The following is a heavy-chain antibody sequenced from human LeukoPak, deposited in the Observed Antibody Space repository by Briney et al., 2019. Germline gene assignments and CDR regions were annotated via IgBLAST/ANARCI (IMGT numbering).Heavy chain of an antibody. Sequence: GGALRHSCAAHGFNFSGSARPWVRQASGKGVGLDGRIRSKANSYTKAYGQSEQDKLTIPRDDSNSTEYLEMNSQSSVDTAVYYCTRELGRYWGQGTLVTVSS. V-gene: IGHV3-73*01. D-gene: IGHD1-26*01. CDR3: TRELGRY. CDR1: GFNFSGSA. J-gene: IGHJ4*02. CDR2: IRSKANSYTK.